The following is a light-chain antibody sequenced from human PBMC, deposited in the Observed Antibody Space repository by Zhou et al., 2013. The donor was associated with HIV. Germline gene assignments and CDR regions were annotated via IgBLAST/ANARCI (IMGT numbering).Light chain of an antibody. CDR3: QQSYSTPYS. J-gene: IGKJ2*03. CDR1: QSISNY. V-gene: IGKV1-39*01. CDR2: AAS. Sequence: DIQMTQSPSSLSASVGDRVTITCRASQSISNYLNWYQQKPGKAPKLLIYAASSLQIGVPSRFSGSGSGTDFTLTIGSLQPEDFATYYCQQSYSTPYSFGQGTKLEIK.